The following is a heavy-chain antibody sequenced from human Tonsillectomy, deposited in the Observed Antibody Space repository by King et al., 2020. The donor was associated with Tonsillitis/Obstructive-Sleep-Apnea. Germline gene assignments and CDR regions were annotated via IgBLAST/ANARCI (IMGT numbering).Heavy chain of an antibody. CDR1: GGTFSSYA. D-gene: IGHD2-2*01. CDR2: IIPILGIA. Sequence: QLVQSGAEVKKPGSSVKVSCKASGGTFSSYAMNWVRQAPGQGLEWMGRIIPILGIANYAQKFQGRDTITADKSTSTAYMELSSLRSEDTAVYYCARGVANPLPHLDYYYCMDVWGKGTTVTVSS. V-gene: IGHV1-69*04. CDR3: ARGVANPLPHLDYYYCMDV. J-gene: IGHJ6*03.